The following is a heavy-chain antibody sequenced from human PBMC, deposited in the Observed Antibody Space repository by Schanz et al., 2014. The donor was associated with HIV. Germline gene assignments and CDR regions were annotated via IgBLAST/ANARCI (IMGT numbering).Heavy chain of an antibody. D-gene: IGHD4-17*01. Sequence: QVQVVESGGGVVQPGRSLRLSCAASEFIFSSYGMHWVRQAPGKGLEWVAVISFDGGEKHYADSAKGRFTISRDNSKNTLYLQMNSLRAEDTAVYYCAKGARAHKVTTGVDVWGPGTTVTVSS. V-gene: IGHV3-30*18. CDR2: ISFDGGEK. J-gene: IGHJ6*02. CDR3: AKGARAHKVTTGVDV. CDR1: EFIFSSYG.